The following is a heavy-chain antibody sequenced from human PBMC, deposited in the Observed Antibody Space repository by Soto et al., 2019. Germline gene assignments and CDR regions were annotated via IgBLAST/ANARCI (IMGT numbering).Heavy chain of an antibody. CDR1: GGTFSSYA. CDR3: ARDLRPISEMAHNWFDP. J-gene: IGHJ5*02. Sequence: GASVKVSCKASGGTFSSYAISWVRQAPGQGLEWMGGIIPIFGTANYAQKFQGRVTITADESTSTAYMELSSLRSEDTAVYYCARDLRPISEMAHNWFDPWGQGTLVTVSS. V-gene: IGHV1-69*13. D-gene: IGHD2-21*01. CDR2: IIPIFGTA.